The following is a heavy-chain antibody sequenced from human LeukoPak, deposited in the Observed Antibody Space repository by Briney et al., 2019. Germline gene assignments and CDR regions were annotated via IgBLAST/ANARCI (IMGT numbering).Heavy chain of an antibody. J-gene: IGHJ6*02. Sequence: ASVKVSCKASGYTFTGYYMHWVRQAPGQGLEWMGWINPNSGGTNYAQEFQGRVTMTRDTSISTAYMELSRLRSDDTAVYYCARAMPLRYYYYYYGMDVWGQGTTVTVSS. D-gene: IGHD2-2*01. V-gene: IGHV1-2*02. CDR2: INPNSGGT. CDR1: GYTFTGYY. CDR3: ARAMPLRYYYYYYGMDV.